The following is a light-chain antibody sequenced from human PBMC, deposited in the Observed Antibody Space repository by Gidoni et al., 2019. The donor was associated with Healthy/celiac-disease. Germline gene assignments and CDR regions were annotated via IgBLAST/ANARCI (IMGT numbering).Light chain of an antibody. CDR2: DVS. Sequence: QSALTQPASVSGSPAQSITISCTGTSSDVGGYNYFSWYQQHPGKAPKLMIYDVSNRPSGVSNRFSGSKSGNTASLTISGLQAEDEADYYCSSYTSSSTLVFGGGTKLTVL. CDR3: SSYTSSSTLV. V-gene: IGLV2-14*03. J-gene: IGLJ2*01. CDR1: SSDVGGYNY.